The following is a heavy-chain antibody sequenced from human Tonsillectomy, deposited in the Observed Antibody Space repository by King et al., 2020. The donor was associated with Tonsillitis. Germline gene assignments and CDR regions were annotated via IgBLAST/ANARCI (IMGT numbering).Heavy chain of an antibody. J-gene: IGHJ4*02. CDR2: INHSGST. V-gene: IGHV4-34*01. D-gene: IGHD3-3*01. CDR3: ARRFDGYYPYFDY. CDR1: GGSFSRYY. Sequence: VQLQQWGAGLLKPPEALSLTCAVYGGSFSRYYWNWIRQPPGKGLEWIGEINHSGSTNYNPSLKSRVTISVDTSKNQFSLKLSSVTAADTAMYYCARRFDGYYPYFDYWGQGHLVTVSS.